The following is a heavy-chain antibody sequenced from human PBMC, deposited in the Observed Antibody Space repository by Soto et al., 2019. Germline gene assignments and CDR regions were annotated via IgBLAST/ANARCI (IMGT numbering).Heavy chain of an antibody. CDR2: IYHSGST. CDR3: ARSAGTRSGSWFDP. J-gene: IGHJ5*02. D-gene: IGHD1-26*01. CDR1: SGSISSSNW. V-gene: IGHV4-4*02. Sequence: SETLSLTCAVSSGSISSSNWWSWVRQPPGKGLEWIGEIYHSGSTNYNPSLKSRVTISVDKSKNQFSLKLSSVTAADTAVYYCARSAGTRSGSWFDPWGQGTLVTVS.